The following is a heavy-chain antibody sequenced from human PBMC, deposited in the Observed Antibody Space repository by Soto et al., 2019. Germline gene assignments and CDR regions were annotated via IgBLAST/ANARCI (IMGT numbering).Heavy chain of an antibody. CDR1: GFTFSSYG. V-gene: IGHV3-48*02. D-gene: IGHD3-22*01. J-gene: IGHJ3*02. CDR2: ISSSSSTI. Sequence: GGSLRLSCAASGFTFSSYGMHWVRQAPGKGLEWVSYISSSSSTIYYADSVKGRFTISRDNAKNSLYLQMNSLRDEDTAVYYCARRGVGYDSSGYYYEGAAFDIWGQGTMVTVSS. CDR3: ARRGVGYDSSGYYYEGAAFDI.